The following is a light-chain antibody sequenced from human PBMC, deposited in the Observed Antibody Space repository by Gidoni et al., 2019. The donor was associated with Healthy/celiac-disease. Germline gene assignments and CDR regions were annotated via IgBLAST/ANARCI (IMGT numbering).Light chain of an antibody. V-gene: IGKV1-5*01. Sequence: DIQMTKSPSTLSASVGDRVTITCRASQSISSWLAWYQQKPGKAPKLLIYDASSLESGVPSRFSGSGSGTEFTLTISSLQPDDFATYYCQQYNSYSLTFXGXTKVEIK. CDR1: QSISSW. CDR2: DAS. CDR3: QQYNSYSLT. J-gene: IGKJ4*01.